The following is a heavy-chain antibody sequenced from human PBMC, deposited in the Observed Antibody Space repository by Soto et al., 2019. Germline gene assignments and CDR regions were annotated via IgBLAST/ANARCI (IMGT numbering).Heavy chain of an antibody. J-gene: IGHJ4*02. CDR3: ARDCSGGSCYSGVGGDFDY. CDR1: GYTFTSYG. D-gene: IGHD2-15*01. V-gene: IGHV1-18*01. CDR2: ISAYNGNT. Sequence: ASVKVSCKASGYTFTSYGISWVRQAPGQGLEWMGWISAYNGNTNYAQKLQGRVTMTTDTSTSTAYMELRSLRSDDTAVYYCARDCSGGSCYSGVGGDFDYWGQGTLVTSPQ.